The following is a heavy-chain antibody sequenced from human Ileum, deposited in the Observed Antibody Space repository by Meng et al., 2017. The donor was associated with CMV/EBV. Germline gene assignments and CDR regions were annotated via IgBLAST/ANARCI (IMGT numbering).Heavy chain of an antibody. J-gene: IGHJ4*02. Sequence: GESLKISCVASGFSFSDSYMSWIRQAPGKGLEWISYISSSSDTLYYADSVKGRITNSRNNAQNSMYQQMTNLRAEGTAVYYCTRGIGITMIASETWGQGTLVTVSS. CDR1: GFSFSDSY. CDR2: ISSSSDTL. V-gene: IGHV3-11*01. CDR3: TRGIGITMIASET. D-gene: IGHD3-22*01.